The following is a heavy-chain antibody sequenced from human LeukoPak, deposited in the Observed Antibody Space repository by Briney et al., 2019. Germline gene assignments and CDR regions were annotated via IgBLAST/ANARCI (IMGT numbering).Heavy chain of an antibody. CDR1: GFTVSSSY. Sequence: PGGSLRLSCAASGFTVSSSYMSWVRQAPGKGLVWVSLIYSGGSTYYADSVKGRFTISRDNSKNTLYLQMNSLRAEDTAVYYCARDLIVGANHDAFDIWGQGTMVTVSS. D-gene: IGHD1-26*01. V-gene: IGHV3-53*01. J-gene: IGHJ3*02. CDR3: ARDLIVGANHDAFDI. CDR2: IYSGGST.